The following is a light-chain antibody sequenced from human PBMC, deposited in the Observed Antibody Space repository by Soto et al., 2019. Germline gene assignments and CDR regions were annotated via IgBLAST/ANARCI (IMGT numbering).Light chain of an antibody. J-gene: IGKJ1*01. CDR2: AAS. CDR3: LHYYNYPPT. Sequence: AIQMTQSPSSLSASVGDRVTITCRSIQDIRDDLRWYQQRPGRAPKLLLFAASRLEGGVPSRFSGSYSGRDFTLTISGLQPDDFATYYCLHYYNYPPTFGQGTKVDIK. CDR1: QDIRDD. V-gene: IGKV1-6*01.